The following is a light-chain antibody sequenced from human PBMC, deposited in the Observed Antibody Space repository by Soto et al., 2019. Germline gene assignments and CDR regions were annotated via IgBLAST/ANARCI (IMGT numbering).Light chain of an antibody. CDR3: QQRSNWPPT. Sequence: EIVLTQSPATLSLPPGERATLSCRASQSVSSYLAWYQQKRGQAPRLLIYDASNRATGITTRFSGSGSEADFILTISSLEPEDFAVYYYQQRSNWPPTFGQGTKVDI. V-gene: IGKV3-11*01. CDR2: DAS. CDR1: QSVSSY. J-gene: IGKJ1*01.